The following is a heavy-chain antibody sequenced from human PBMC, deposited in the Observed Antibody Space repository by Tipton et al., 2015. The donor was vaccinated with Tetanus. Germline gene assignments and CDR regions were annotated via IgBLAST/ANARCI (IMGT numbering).Heavy chain of an antibody. CDR1: GASISTYY. D-gene: IGHD2-15*01. Sequence: TLSLTCTVSGASISTYYWSWIRQPPGKGLEWIGYIYYSGSTNYNPSLKSRVTISVDTPKNQFSLKLSSVTAADTAVYYWARDRTICSGGSCYGIPGAFDIWGQGTMVTVSS. V-gene: IGHV4-59*01. CDR2: IYYSGST. J-gene: IGHJ3*02. CDR3: ARDRTICSGGSCYGIPGAFDI.